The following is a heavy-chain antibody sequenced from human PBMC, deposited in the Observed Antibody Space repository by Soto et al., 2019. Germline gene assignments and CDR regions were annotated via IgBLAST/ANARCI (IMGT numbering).Heavy chain of an antibody. D-gene: IGHD2-2*01. CDR2: IIPISGTA. V-gene: IGHV1-69*01. CDR1: GGTFSSYA. J-gene: IGHJ6*02. CDR3: SISQGSSTSLEIYYYYYYGMDV. Sequence: QVQLVQSGAEVKKPGSSVKVSCKASGGTFSSYAISWVRQAPGQGLEWMGGIIPISGTANSAQKFQGRVTITADESTSTAYMELSSLRSEDTAVYYWSISQGSSTSLEIYYYYYYGMDVCGQGTTVTVSS.